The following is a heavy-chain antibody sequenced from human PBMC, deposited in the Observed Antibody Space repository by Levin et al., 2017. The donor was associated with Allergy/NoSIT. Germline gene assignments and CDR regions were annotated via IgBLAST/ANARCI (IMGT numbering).Heavy chain of an antibody. D-gene: IGHD2-15*01. CDR2: IHPDGNEK. CDR1: GLTFRAYW. J-gene: IGHJ4*02. Sequence: PTGGSLRLSCAASGLTFRAYWMNWVRQAPGKGLEWVANIHPDGNEKYYVDSVKGRFTISRDNVNNSLFLQMHSLRAEDTALYFCARDPLVHCNGGRCYFPDWGQGALVTVSS. V-gene: IGHV3-7*04. CDR3: ARDPLVHCNGGRCYFPD.